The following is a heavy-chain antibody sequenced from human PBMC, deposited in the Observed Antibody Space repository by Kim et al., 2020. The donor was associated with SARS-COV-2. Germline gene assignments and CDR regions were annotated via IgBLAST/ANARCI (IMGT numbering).Heavy chain of an antibody. Sequence: ADSVKGRFTISRDNAKNSLYLQMNGLSAEDTAVYYCARDPNYYEKSWDPYWGQGTLVTVSS. CDR3: ARDPNYYEKSWDPY. J-gene: IGHJ4*02. V-gene: IGHV3-21*01. D-gene: IGHD3-22*01.